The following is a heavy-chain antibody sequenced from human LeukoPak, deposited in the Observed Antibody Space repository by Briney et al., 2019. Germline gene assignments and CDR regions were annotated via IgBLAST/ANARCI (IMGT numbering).Heavy chain of an antibody. Sequence: SETLSLTCTVSGGSISSYYWSWIRQPPGKGLEWIGYIYYSGSTNYNPSLKSRATISVDTSKNQFSLKLSSVTAADTAVYYCARVGWYYDSSGPLDYWGQGTLVTVSS. CDR2: IYYSGST. D-gene: IGHD3-22*01. V-gene: IGHV4-59*01. J-gene: IGHJ4*02. CDR3: ARVGWYYDSSGPLDY. CDR1: GGSISSYY.